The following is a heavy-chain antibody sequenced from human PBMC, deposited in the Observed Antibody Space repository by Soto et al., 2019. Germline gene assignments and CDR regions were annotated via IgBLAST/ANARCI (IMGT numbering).Heavy chain of an antibody. Sequence: ASVKVSCKASNYTFTSYGINWVRQAPGQGPEWMGWISAYTGHTNYAQKFQGRVTMTTDTSTSTAYMELRGLRSDDTAVYYCARAPPYYCGGDCFSVLGYWGQGTLVTV. CDR3: ARAPPYYCGGDCFSVLGY. CDR1: NYTFTSYG. J-gene: IGHJ4*02. D-gene: IGHD2-21*02. CDR2: ISAYTGHT. V-gene: IGHV1-18*01.